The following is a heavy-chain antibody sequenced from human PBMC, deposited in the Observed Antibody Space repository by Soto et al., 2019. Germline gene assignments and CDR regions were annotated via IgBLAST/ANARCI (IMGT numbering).Heavy chain of an antibody. D-gene: IGHD4-4*01. V-gene: IGHV3-33*01. Sequence: PGGSLRLSCEASGFTFSSYGMHWVRQAPGKGLEWVAVIWYDGSNKYYADSVKGRFTISRDNSKNTLYLQMNSLRAEDTAVYYCARDRVSKRDMTTLDYWGQGTLVTVSS. CDR2: IWYDGSNK. CDR1: GFTFSSYG. J-gene: IGHJ4*02. CDR3: ARDRVSKRDMTTLDY.